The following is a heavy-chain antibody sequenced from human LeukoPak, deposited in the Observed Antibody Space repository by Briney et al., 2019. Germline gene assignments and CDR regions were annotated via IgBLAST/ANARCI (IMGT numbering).Heavy chain of an antibody. Sequence: GGSLRLSCAASGFTVSSNYMGWVRQAPGKGLEWVSVIYSGGSTYYADSVKGRFTISRDNSKNTLYLQMNRLRAEDTAVYYCASASHLYCTNGVCYKTSYYYYGMDVWGQGTTVTVSS. CDR2: IYSGGST. V-gene: IGHV3-66*02. CDR1: GFTVSSNY. D-gene: IGHD2-8*01. CDR3: ASASHLYCTNGVCYKTSYYYYGMDV. J-gene: IGHJ6*02.